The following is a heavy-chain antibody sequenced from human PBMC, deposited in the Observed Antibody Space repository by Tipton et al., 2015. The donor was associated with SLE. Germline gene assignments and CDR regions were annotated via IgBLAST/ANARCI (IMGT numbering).Heavy chain of an antibody. CDR2: IRYDGSNK. CDR1: GFTFSSYG. J-gene: IGHJ4*02. Sequence: SGFTFSSYGMHWVRQAPGKGLEWVAFIRYDGSNKYYADSVKGRFTISRDNSKNTLYLQMSSLRAEDTAVYYCVKVSSTITPYYFDYWGQGTLVTVSS. D-gene: IGHD5/OR15-5a*01. V-gene: IGHV3-30*02. CDR3: VKVSSTITPYYFDY.